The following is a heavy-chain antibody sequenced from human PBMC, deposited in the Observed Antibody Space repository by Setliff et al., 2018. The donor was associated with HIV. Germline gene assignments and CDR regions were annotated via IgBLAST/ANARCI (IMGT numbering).Heavy chain of an antibody. J-gene: IGHJ4*02. CDR2: INSNSGGT. CDR3: ASTENYYDTSAYYYQRY. Sequence: ASVKVSCKASGYILTSHYMHWVRQAPGQGLEWMGWINSNSGGTNYAQRFQGRVTMTRGRSISTAYMELSRLRYDDTAVYYCASTENYYDTSAYYYQRYWGQGTLVTVSS. V-gene: IGHV1-2*02. CDR1: GYILTSHY. D-gene: IGHD3-22*01.